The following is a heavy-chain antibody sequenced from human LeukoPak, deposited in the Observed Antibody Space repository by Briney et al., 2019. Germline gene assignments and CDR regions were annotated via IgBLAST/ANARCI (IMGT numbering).Heavy chain of an antibody. D-gene: IGHD3-10*01. V-gene: IGHV3-23*01. Sequence: GGSLRLSCAAFGFTFNNYAMSWVRQAPGKGLEWVSGISGTGGSTYYADSVKGRFTISRDNSKNTLYLQMNSLRAEDTAVYYCARAFAGSGSQLDYWGQGTLVTVSS. CDR2: ISGTGGST. CDR1: GFTFNNYA. CDR3: ARAFAGSGSQLDY. J-gene: IGHJ4*02.